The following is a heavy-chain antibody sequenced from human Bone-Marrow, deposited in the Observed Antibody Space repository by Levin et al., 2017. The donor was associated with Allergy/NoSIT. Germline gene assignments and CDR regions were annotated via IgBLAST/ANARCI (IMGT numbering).Heavy chain of an antibody. J-gene: IGHJ6*03. V-gene: IGHV4-34*01. Sequence: ASETLSLTCAVYGGSFSGYYWSWIRQPPGKGLEWIGEINHSGSTNYNPSLKSRVTISVDTSKNQFSLKLSSVTAADTAVYYCARVNYDFWSGYWSDYYDYYMDVWGKGTTVTVSS. CDR1: GGSFSGYY. D-gene: IGHD3-3*01. CDR2: INHSGST. CDR3: ARVNYDFWSGYWSDYYDYYMDV.